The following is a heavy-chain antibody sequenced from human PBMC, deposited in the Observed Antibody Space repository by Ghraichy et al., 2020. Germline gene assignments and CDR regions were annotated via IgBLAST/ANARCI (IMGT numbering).Heavy chain of an antibody. CDR1: GGSISSSSYY. CDR3: ARQNNYCSSTSCKYYYMDV. D-gene: IGHD2-2*01. J-gene: IGHJ6*03. V-gene: IGHV4-39*01. CDR2: MYYSGST. Sequence: SETLSLTCTVSGGSISSSSYYWGWIRQPPGKGLEWIGSMYYSGSTYYNPSLETRVTISVDTSKNHFSLRLSSVTAEDTAVYYCARQNNYCSSTSCKYYYMDVWGKGTTVTVSS.